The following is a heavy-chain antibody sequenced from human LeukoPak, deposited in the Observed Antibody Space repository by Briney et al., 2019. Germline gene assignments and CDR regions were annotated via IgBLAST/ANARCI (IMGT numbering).Heavy chain of an antibody. Sequence: SETLSLTWTVSGYSISSGYYWGWIRQPPGKGLEWIGSIYHSESTYYNPSLKSRVTISVDTSKNQFSLKLSSVTAADTAVYYCARGSSRRITMIVVGNDAFDIWGQGTMVTVSS. CDR1: GYSISSGYY. J-gene: IGHJ3*02. V-gene: IGHV4-38-2*02. D-gene: IGHD3-22*01. CDR3: ARGSSRRITMIVVGNDAFDI. CDR2: IYHSEST.